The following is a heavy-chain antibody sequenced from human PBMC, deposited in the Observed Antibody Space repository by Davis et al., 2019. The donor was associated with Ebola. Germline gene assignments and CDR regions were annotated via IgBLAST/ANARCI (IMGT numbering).Heavy chain of an antibody. V-gene: IGHV1-8*01. CDR2: MNPKSGNT. Sequence: ASVKVSCKASEYTFTSYDINWVRQATGQGLEWVGWMNPKSGNTGYAEKFQGRVTMTRNTSISTAYMEVSSLRSEDTAVYYCARRLGVSKDTRHDHWGQGTLVTVSS. J-gene: IGHJ4*02. D-gene: IGHD2-15*01. CDR3: ARRLGVSKDTRHDH. CDR1: EYTFTSYD.